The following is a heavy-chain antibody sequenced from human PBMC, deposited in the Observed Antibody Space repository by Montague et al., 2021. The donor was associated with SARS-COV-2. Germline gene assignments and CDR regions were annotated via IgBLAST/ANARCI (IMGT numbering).Heavy chain of an antibody. CDR1: GGSFSGYY. CDR2: INHSGTT. V-gene: IGHV4-34*01. D-gene: IGHD4-23*01. J-gene: IGHJ4*02. CDR3: ARWDPQTLTLIGLRGKSASDY. Sequence: SETLSLTCAVYGGSFSGYYWTWIRQSPGKSLEWIAEINHSGTTNYNFNPSLRSRVTISVDTSKSQFSLELSSVTAADTGVYYCARWDPQTLTLIGLRGKSASDYWGQGTLVTVSS.